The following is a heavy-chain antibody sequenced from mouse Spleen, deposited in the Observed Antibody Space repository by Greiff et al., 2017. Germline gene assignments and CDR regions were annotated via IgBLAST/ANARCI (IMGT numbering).Heavy chain of an antibody. CDR3: TVSTDY. CDR2: IRLKSDNYAT. J-gene: IGHJ2*01. CDR1: GFTFSNYW. Sequence: EVQGVESGGGLVQPGGSMKLSCVASGFTFSNYWMNWVRQSPEKGLERVAQIRLKSDNYATHYAESVKGRFTISRDDSKSSVYLQMNNLRAEDTGIYYCTVSTDYWGQGTTLTVSS. V-gene: IGHV6-3*01.